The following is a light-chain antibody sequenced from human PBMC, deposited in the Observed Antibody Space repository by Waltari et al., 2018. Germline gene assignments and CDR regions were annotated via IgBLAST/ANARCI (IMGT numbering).Light chain of an antibody. CDR1: SSNIGAGYD. V-gene: IGLV1-40*01. CDR2: SNV. CDR3: QSYDNNLGGSEV. J-gene: IGLJ2*01. Sequence: QSVLTQPPSVSGTPGQGVTISCSGSSSNIGAGYDVHWYQRLPGTAPKLLISSNVIRPSGVSDRCSGTKAGTSASLAITGLQADDEADYFCQSYDNNLGGSEVFGGGTKLTVL.